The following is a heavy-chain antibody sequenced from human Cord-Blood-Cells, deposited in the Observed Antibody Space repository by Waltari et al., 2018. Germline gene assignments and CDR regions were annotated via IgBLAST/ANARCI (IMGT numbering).Heavy chain of an antibody. Sequence: VHLVPAGPELQKPADPVAFYCKPSGYTFTAYAMPWVRQAPGQRLEWMGWINTNSGGTNHAQKFQGWVTMTRDTSISTAYMELGSLRSDDTAVYYGARASLTGDDAFDIWGQGTMVTVSS. J-gene: IGHJ3*02. D-gene: IGHD7-27*01. CDR1: GYTFTAYA. CDR2: INTNSGGT. CDR3: ARASLTGDDAFDI. V-gene: IGHV1-2*04.